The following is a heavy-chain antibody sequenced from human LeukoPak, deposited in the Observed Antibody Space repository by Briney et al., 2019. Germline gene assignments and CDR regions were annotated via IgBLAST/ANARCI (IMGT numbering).Heavy chain of an antibody. CDR2: INHSGST. CDR1: GGSFSGYY. J-gene: IGHJ6*03. D-gene: IGHD6-13*01. V-gene: IGHV4-34*01. CDR3: ARGHGPNDDYYLSSSWYSGRDYYYYMDV. Sequence: SETLSLACAVYGGSFSGYYWSWIRQPPGKGLEWIGEINHSGSTNYNPSLKSRVTISVDTSKNQFSLKLSSVTAADTAVYYCARGHGPNDDYYLSSSWYSGRDYYYYMDVWGKGTTVTASS.